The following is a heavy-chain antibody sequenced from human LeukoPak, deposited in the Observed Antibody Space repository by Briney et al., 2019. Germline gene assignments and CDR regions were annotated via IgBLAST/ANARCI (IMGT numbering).Heavy chain of an antibody. CDR1: GGSISSYY. V-gene: IGHV4-59*01. CDR2: IYYSGST. Sequence: SETLSLTCTVSGGSISSYYWSWIRQPPGKGLEWIGHIYYSGSTNYNPSLKSRVTISVDTSKNQFSLKLSSVTAADTAVYYCARSITSSWYGDFQHWGQGTLVTVSS. D-gene: IGHD6-13*01. CDR3: ARSITSSWYGDFQH. J-gene: IGHJ1*01.